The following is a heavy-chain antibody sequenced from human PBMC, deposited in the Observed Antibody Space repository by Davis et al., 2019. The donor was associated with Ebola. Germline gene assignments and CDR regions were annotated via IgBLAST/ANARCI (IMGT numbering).Heavy chain of an antibody. Sequence: SETLSLTCTVSGGSVSRGGYSWSWIRQPPGKALEWLGYIYHSDSSYYNPSVESRLTISADQSEEQFSLKLTSVTAADTAVYYCASCNDVGCPYWGQGVLVTVSS. V-gene: IGHV4-30-2*01. D-gene: IGHD1-1*01. CDR1: GGSVSRGGYS. CDR2: IYHSDSS. J-gene: IGHJ4*02. CDR3: ASCNDVGCPY.